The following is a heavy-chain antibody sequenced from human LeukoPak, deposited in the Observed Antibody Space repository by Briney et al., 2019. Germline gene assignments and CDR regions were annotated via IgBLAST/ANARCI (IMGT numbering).Heavy chain of an antibody. D-gene: IGHD6-19*01. CDR1: GGSISNYY. CDR2: IYTSAST. V-gene: IGHV4-4*07. Sequence: SETLSLTCTVSGGSISNYYWSWIRQPAGKGLEWIGHIYTSASTNYNPSLKSRVTMSLDTSKNQFSLELNPVTAADTAAYYCARVDTSGWHYFDDWGQGTLVTVSS. CDR3: ARVDTSGWHYFDD. J-gene: IGHJ4*02.